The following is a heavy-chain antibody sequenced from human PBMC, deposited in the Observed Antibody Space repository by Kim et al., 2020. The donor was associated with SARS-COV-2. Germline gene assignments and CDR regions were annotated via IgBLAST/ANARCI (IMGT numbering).Heavy chain of an antibody. D-gene: IGHD3-9*01. Sequence: VKGRFTISRDNAKNSLYLQMNSLRAEDTAVYYCASVDYDILTGYYEDGGYWGQGTLVTVSS. V-gene: IGHV3-21*01. CDR3: ASVDYDILTGYYEDGGY. J-gene: IGHJ4*02.